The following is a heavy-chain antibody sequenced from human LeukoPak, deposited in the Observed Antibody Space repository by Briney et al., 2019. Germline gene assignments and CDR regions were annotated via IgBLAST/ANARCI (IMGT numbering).Heavy chain of an antibody. CDR3: AKGPYCSSTSCYTVGAFGY. V-gene: IGHV3-30*18. J-gene: IGHJ4*02. CDR2: ISYDGHNE. Sequence: GGSLRLSCAASGFTFSGYGMHWVRQAPGKGLEWVAVISYDGHNEYYADSVKGRFTISRDNSKNTLYLQMNSLRAEDTAVYYCAKGPYCSSTSCYTVGAFGYWGQGTLVTVSS. D-gene: IGHD2-2*02. CDR1: GFTFSGYG.